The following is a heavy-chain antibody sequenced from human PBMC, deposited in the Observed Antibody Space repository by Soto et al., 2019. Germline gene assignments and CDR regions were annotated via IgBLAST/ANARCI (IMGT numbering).Heavy chain of an antibody. CDR3: ATSLVTSRTRVDY. J-gene: IGHJ4*02. CDR1: GGSIYTGGFY. Sequence: QVQLQESGPGLVKPSQTLSLTCTVSGGSIYTGGFYWRWIRQLPGKGLEWLGYIYYTGSTQYTPSPRSRLTISTDTSDNPFSLRLTSETAADTDVYYSATSLVTSRTRVDYWGQGTLVTVSS. V-gene: IGHV4-31*03. D-gene: IGHD1-26*01. CDR2: IYYTGST.